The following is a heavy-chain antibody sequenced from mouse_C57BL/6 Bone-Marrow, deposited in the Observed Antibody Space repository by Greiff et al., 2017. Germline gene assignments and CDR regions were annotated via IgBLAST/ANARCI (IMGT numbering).Heavy chain of an antibody. J-gene: IGHJ3*01. CDR1: GYTFTSYW. CDR2: IDPSDSYT. Sequence: QVQLQQPGAELVKPGASVKLSCKASGYTFTSYWMQWVKQRPGQGLEWIGEIDPSDSYTNYNQKFKGKATLTVDTSSSTAYMQLSSLTSEGSAVYYCARGGSVFAYWGQGTLVTVSA. V-gene: IGHV1-50*01. CDR3: ARGGSVFAY.